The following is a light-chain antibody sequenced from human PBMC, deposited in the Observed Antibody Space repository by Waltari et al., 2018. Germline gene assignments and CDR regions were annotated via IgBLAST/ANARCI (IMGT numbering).Light chain of an antibody. CDR2: DVN. J-gene: IGLJ2*01. V-gene: IGLV2-23*02. Sequence: QSALPQPAPVSGSPGQSIPLSCPGTSSEIGSSLLFSWYQQHPGKAPRLMIYDVNRRPSGVSDRFSGSKSGNTASLTISGLQAEDEADYYCSSYAASTTFFGGGTKVTVL. CDR1: SSEIGSSLL. CDR3: SSYAASTTF.